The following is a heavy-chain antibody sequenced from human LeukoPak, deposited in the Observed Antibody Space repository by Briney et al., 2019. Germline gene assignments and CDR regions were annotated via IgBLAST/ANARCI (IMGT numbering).Heavy chain of an antibody. J-gene: IGHJ4*02. CDR3: AREAVPDPIDY. Sequence: KPSETLSLTCTVSGGSISSSSYYRGWIRQPPGKGLEWIGSIYYSGSTYYNPSLKSRVTISVDTSKNQFSLKLSSVTAADTAVYYCAREAVPDPIDYWGQGTLVTVSS. D-gene: IGHD2-2*01. CDR2: IYYSGST. CDR1: GGSISSSSYY. V-gene: IGHV4-39*07.